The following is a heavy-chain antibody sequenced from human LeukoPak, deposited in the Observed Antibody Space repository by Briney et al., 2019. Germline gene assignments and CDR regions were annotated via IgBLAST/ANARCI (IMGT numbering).Heavy chain of an antibody. CDR1: GGTFSSYA. CDR3: ATDMAEWEPRDYYYNGMDV. Sequence: SVKVSCKASGGTFSSYAISWVRQAPGQGLEWMGRIIPSFGIANYAQKFQGRVTITADKSTSTAYMELSSLRSEDTAVYYCATDMAEWEPRDYYYNGMDVWGQGTTVTVSS. J-gene: IGHJ6*02. CDR2: IIPSFGIA. V-gene: IGHV1-69*04. D-gene: IGHD1-26*01.